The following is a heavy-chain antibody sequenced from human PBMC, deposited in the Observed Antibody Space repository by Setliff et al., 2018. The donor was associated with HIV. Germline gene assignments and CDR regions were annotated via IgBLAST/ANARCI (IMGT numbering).Heavy chain of an antibody. CDR1: GGSVDSGDYY. CDR2: IYYSGSA. V-gene: IGHV4-61*08. Sequence: PSETLSLTCTVSGGSVDSGDYYWSWIRQPPGKGLEWIGYIYYSGSANYNPSLKSRVTISVDTSKNQFSLKLSSVTAADTAVYYCARGYPGIAVAGLSYYYYFYMDVWGKGTTVTVSS. D-gene: IGHD6-19*01. CDR3: ARGYPGIAVAGLSYYYYFYMDV. J-gene: IGHJ6*03.